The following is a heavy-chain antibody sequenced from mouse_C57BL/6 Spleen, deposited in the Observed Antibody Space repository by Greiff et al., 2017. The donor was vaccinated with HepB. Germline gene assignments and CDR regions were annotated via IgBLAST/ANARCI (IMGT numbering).Heavy chain of an antibody. CDR1: GYTFTDYE. Sequence: QVQLQQSGAELVRPGASVTLSCKASGYTFTDYEMHWVKQTPVHGLEWIGAIDPETGGTAYNQKFKGKAILTADKSSSTAYMELRSLTSEDSAVYYCSRSQLGRDFDYWGQGTTLTVSS. J-gene: IGHJ2*01. D-gene: IGHD4-1*02. V-gene: IGHV1-15*01. CDR2: IDPETGGT. CDR3: SRSQLGRDFDY.